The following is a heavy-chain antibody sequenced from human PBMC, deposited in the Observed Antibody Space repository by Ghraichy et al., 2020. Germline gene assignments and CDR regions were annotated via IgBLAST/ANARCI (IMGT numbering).Heavy chain of an antibody. J-gene: IGHJ4*02. CDR3: ARHVYSTGHLPYYFDY. Sequence: SETLSLTCTVSGASISSSSYYWGWIRQPPGKGLEWIGSIYYSGSTYYNPSLKSRVTISVDTSKNQFSLKLTSVTAADTAVYYCARHVYSTGHLPYYFDYWGQGALVTVSS. D-gene: IGHD6-19*01. CDR2: IYYSGST. CDR1: GASISSSSYY. V-gene: IGHV4-39*01.